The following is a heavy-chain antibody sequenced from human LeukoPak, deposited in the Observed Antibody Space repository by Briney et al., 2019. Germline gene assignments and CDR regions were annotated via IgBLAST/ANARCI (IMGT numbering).Heavy chain of an antibody. CDR1: GGSISSYY. CDR2: IYYSGST. CDR3: ARDLIVNAFDI. Sequence: SETLSLTCTVSGGSISSYYWSWLRQPPGKGLEWIGYIYYSGSTNYNPSLKSRVTISVDTSKNQFSLKLSSVTAADTAVYYCARDLIVNAFDIWGQGTMVTVSS. D-gene: IGHD2-21*01. V-gene: IGHV4-59*01. J-gene: IGHJ3*02.